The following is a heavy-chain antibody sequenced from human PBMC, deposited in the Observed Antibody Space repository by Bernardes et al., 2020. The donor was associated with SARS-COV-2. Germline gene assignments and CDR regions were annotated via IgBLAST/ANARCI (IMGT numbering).Heavy chain of an antibody. D-gene: IGHD3-10*01. CDR3: ARGGRGNSQLLWFGELRYYFDY. V-gene: IGHV1-46*01. CDR1: GYTFTSYY. CDR2: INPSGGST. J-gene: IGHJ4*02. Sequence: ASVKVSCKASGYTFTSYYMHWVRQAPGQGLEWMGIINPSGGSTSYAQKFQGRVTMTRDTSTSTVYMELSSLRSEDTAVYYCARGGRGNSQLLWFGELRYYFDYWGQGTLVTVSS.